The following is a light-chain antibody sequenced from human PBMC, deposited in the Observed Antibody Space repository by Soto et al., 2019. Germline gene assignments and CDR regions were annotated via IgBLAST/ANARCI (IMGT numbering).Light chain of an antibody. Sequence: QSVLTQPASVSGSPGQSITISCTGTSSDVGGYNYVSWYQQHPGKAPKLMIYDVTNRPPGVSNRFSASKSGNTASLTISRLQAEDEAYYYFFSYSSTSTLLYVFGTGTKVTVL. V-gene: IGLV2-14*03. CDR3: FSYSSTSTLLYV. CDR1: SSDVGGYNY. CDR2: DVT. J-gene: IGLJ1*01.